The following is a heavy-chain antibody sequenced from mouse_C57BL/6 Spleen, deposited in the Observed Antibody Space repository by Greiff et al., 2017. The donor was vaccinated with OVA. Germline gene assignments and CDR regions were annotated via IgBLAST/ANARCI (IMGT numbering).Heavy chain of an antibody. Sequence: QVQLQQSGAELARPGASVKMSCKASGYTFTSYTMHWVKQRPGQGLEWIGYINPSSGYTKYNQKFKDKATLTADKSSSTAYMQLRSLTSADSAVYYGASTTVVAPDWYFDVWGTGTTVTVSS. CDR3: ASTTVVAPDWYFDV. D-gene: IGHD1-1*01. J-gene: IGHJ1*03. CDR1: GYTFTSYT. V-gene: IGHV1-4*01. CDR2: INPSSGYT.